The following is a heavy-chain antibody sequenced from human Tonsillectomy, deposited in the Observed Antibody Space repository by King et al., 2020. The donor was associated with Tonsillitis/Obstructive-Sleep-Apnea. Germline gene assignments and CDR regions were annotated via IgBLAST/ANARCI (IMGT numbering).Heavy chain of an antibody. CDR3: ARLSRYCSSTSCYRPYYYYGMDV. Sequence: VQLQQWGAGLLKPSETLSLTCAVYGGFFSGYYWSWIRQPPGKGLEWIGEINHSGSTNYNPSLKSRVTISVDTSKNQFSLKLSSVTAADTAVYYCARLSRYCSSTSCYRPYYYYGMDVWGQGTTVTVSS. V-gene: IGHV4-34*01. J-gene: IGHJ6*02. CDR2: INHSGST. D-gene: IGHD2-2*01. CDR1: GGFFSGYY.